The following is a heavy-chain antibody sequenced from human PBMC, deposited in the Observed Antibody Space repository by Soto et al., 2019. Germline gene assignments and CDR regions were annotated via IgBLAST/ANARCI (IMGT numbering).Heavy chain of an antibody. V-gene: IGHV3-64D*08. CDR2: ISSNGGST. D-gene: IGHD3-3*01. Sequence: GGSLRLSCSASGFTFSSYAMHWVRQAPGKGLEYVSAISSNGGSTYYADSVKGRFTISRDNSKNTLYLQMSSLRAEDTAVYYCVKAKTIFGVVTLYFDYWGQGTLVTVSS. J-gene: IGHJ4*02. CDR3: VKAKTIFGVVTLYFDY. CDR1: GFTFSSYA.